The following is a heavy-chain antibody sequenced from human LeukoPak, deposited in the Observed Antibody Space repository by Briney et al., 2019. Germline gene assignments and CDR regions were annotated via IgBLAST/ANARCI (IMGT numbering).Heavy chain of an antibody. J-gene: IGHJ5*02. Sequence: SETLSLTCAVYGGSFSGYYWSWIRQPPGKGLEWIGEINHSGSTKYNPSLKSRVTISGDTSKNQFSLKLSSVTAADTAVYYCARGISYYDSSGYYNNWFDPWGQGTLVTVSS. CDR3: ARGISYYDSSGYYNNWFDP. CDR2: INHSGST. V-gene: IGHV4-34*01. CDR1: GGSFSGYY. D-gene: IGHD3-22*01.